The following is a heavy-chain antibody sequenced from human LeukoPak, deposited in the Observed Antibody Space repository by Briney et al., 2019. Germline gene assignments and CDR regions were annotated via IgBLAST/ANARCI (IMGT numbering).Heavy chain of an antibody. J-gene: IGHJ4*02. CDR3: ARGPPNWGYDY. V-gene: IGHV1-8*01. CDR2: MSPNSGDT. Sequence: ASVKVSCKASGYTFTSYDFNWVRQATGQWPEWMGWMSPNSGDTGYAQKFQDRVTMTRNTSISTAYMELSSLRSDDTAVYYCARGPPNWGYDYWGPGTLVTVSS. D-gene: IGHD7-27*01. CDR1: GYTFTSYD.